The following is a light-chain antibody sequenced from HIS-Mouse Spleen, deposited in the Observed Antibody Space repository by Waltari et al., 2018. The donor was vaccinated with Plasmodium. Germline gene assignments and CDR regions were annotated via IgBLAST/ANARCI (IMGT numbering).Light chain of an antibody. Sequence: EIVMTQSPATLSVSPGERATLSCRASQRVSSNLAWYQQKPGQAPRLLIYGASTRATGIPARFSGSGSETEFTLTISSLQSEDVAVYYCQQYNNWSFTFGPGTKVDIK. CDR3: QQYNNWSFT. J-gene: IGKJ3*01. CDR1: QRVSSN. V-gene: IGKV3-15*01. CDR2: GAS.